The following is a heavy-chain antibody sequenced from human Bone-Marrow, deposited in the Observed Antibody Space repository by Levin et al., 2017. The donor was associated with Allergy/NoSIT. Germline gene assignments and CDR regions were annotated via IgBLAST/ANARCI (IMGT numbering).Heavy chain of an antibody. V-gene: IGHV3-74*01. D-gene: IGHD5/OR15-5a*01. CDR3: AREIVFSGIGAYY. CDR2: INSDGSIT. CDR1: GFPFSSYW. Sequence: LSLTCAASGFPFSSYWMHWVRPAPGTGLVWVSRINSDGSITNYADSVKGRFTISRDNARNTLFLQMTSLRADDTGVYYCAREIVFSGIGAYYWGQGALVTVSS. J-gene: IGHJ4*02.